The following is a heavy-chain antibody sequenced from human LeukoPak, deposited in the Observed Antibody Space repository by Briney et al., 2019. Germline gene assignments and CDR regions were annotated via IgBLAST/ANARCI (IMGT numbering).Heavy chain of an antibody. V-gene: IGHV1-69*01. D-gene: IGHD3-22*01. J-gene: IGHJ4*02. CDR2: IIPIFGTA. Sequence: SVKVSCKASGGTFSSYAISWVRQAPGQGLEWMGGIIPIFGTANYAQKFQGRVTITADESTSTAYMELSSLRSDDTAVYYCARDSEPTYYYDSSGYYTIDYWGQGTLVTVSS. CDR3: ARDSEPTYYYDSSGYYTIDY. CDR1: GGTFSSYA.